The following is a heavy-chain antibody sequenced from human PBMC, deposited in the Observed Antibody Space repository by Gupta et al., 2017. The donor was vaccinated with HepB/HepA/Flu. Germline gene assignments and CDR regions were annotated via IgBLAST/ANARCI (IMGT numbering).Heavy chain of an antibody. D-gene: IGHD1-20*01. J-gene: IGHJ6*03. CDR2: SSGTGNTT. Sequence: EVRLFESEGGFVQPGGSLRPACAASGLTVSNYTMSWVGQAPGKGVEWVWGSSGTGNTTVCAASVRGRFTNSRDNSRDTLYEQMISLKAEDPAVYYWAKGYMRDHNWKYYYYMDVWGKGTTVTVSS. CDR3: AKGYMRDHNWKYYYYMDV. CDR1: GLTVSNYT. V-gene: IGHV3-23*01.